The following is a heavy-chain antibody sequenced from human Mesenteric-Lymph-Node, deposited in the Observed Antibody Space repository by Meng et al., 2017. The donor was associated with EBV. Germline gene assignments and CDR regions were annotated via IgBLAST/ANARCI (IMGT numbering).Heavy chain of an antibody. D-gene: IGHD3-10*01. CDR1: GGSIVITNW. Sequence: QVQLQVVGLGLGKPSGAISLNVAVYGGSIVITNWWSWCRQPPGKGLDWIGEIYHSGSTLYNPSLKSRVTILVDKSENHFTLELTSLTAADTAVYYCARGSYYAGTPFDSWGQGTLVTVSS. CDR2: IYHSGST. CDR3: ARGSYYAGTPFDS. J-gene: IGHJ5*01. V-gene: IGHV4-4*02.